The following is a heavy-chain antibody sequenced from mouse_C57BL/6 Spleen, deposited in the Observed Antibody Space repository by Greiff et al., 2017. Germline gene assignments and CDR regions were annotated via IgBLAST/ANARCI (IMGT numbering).Heavy chain of an antibody. D-gene: IGHD3-1*01. V-gene: IGHV1-9*01. Sequence: VQLQQSGAELMKPGASVKLSCKASGYTFTGYWIEWVKQRPGHGLEWIGEILPGSGSTNYNEKFKGKATFTAATSSNTAYMQLSSLTTEDSAIYDCERSGSAAWFAYWGQGTLVTVAA. J-gene: IGHJ3*01. CDR3: ERSGSAAWFAY. CDR1: GYTFTGYW. CDR2: ILPGSGST.